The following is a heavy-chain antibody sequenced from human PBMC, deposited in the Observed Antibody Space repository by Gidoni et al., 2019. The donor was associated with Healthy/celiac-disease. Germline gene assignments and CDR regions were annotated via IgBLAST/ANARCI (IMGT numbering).Heavy chain of an antibody. CDR3: AREGVVTFDY. CDR1: GVTCSSYG. Sequence: VPLVESGGGVVQPGRSLSLSCAAFGVTCSSYGMHWVRQAPGKGLEWVAVIWYDGSNKYYADSVKGRFTISRDNSKNTLYLQMNSLGAEDTAVYYCAREGVVTFDYWGQGTLVTVSS. V-gene: IGHV3-33*01. CDR2: IWYDGSNK. J-gene: IGHJ4*02. D-gene: IGHD2-15*01.